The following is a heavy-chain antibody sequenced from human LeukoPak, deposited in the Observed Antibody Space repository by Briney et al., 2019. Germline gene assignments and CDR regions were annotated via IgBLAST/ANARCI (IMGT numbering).Heavy chain of an antibody. Sequence: GGSLRLSCAASGFTFSSYGMHWVRQAPGKGLEWVSAISGSGGSTYYADSVKGRFTISRDNSKNTLYLQMNSLRAEDTAVYYCAKAPPYCSGGSCPYNWFDPWGQGTLVTVSS. D-gene: IGHD2-15*01. J-gene: IGHJ5*02. CDR3: AKAPPYCSGGSCPYNWFDP. CDR2: ISGSGGST. CDR1: GFTFSSYG. V-gene: IGHV3-23*01.